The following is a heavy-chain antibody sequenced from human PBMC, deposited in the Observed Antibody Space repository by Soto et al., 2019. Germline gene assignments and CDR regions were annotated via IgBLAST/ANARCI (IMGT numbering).Heavy chain of an antibody. D-gene: IGHD1-20*01. CDR1: GGSISSSTYY. CDR3: ARHGGVITGRGIVYFDY. J-gene: IGHJ4*02. CDR2: IYNSGST. Sequence: QLQLQESGPGLVKTSETLSLTCTVSGGSISSSTYYWGWIRQPPGKGPEWIGSIYNSGSTYYDPSLKSRVPIAVDTSKSQFSLKLSSVTAADTAVYYCARHGGVITGRGIVYFDYWGQGTLVTVSS. V-gene: IGHV4-39*01.